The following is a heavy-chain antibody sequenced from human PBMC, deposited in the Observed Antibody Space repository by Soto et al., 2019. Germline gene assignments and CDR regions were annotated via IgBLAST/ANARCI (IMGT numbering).Heavy chain of an antibody. V-gene: IGHV4-59*08. J-gene: IGHJ5*01. CDR1: DGSFSPNY. Sequence: SETLSLTCTVSDGSFSPNYWGWIRQPPGKGLEWIGYIYYAGTTTYNPSLKGRATISLDTSENQFSLKVRSVTAADTAVYYCARLGRYYQAFDSWGQGTLVTV. CDR3: ARLGRYYQAFDS. D-gene: IGHD3-22*01. CDR2: IYYAGTT.